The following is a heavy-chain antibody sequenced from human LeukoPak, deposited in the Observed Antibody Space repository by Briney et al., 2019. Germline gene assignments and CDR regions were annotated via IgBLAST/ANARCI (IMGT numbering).Heavy chain of an antibody. V-gene: IGHV1-8*01. CDR1: GYTFTSYD. CDR3: ARTPASSGWYYYYYYMDV. D-gene: IGHD6-19*01. J-gene: IGHJ6*03. CDR2: VNHNSGNT. Sequence: ASVKVSCKASGYTFTSYDVNWGRQATGRGLECRGWVNHNSGNTGYAQKFQGRVTMTRNTSISTAYMELSSLRSEDTAVYYCARTPASSGWYYYYYYMDVWGKGTTVTVSS.